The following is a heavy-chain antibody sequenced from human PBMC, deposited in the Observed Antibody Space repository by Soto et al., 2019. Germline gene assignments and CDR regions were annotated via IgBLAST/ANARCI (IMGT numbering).Heavy chain of an antibody. CDR2: ISGDGGST. D-gene: IGHD3-22*01. CDR3: AKIRLLYYYDSSGYYYDY. CDR1: GFTFDDYA. Sequence: GGSLRLSCAASGFTFDDYAMHWVRQAPGKGLEWVSLISGDGGSTYYADSVKGRFTISRDNSKNSLYLQMNSLRTEDTALYYCAKIRLLYYYDSSGYYYDYWGQGTLVTVSS. V-gene: IGHV3-43*02. J-gene: IGHJ4*02.